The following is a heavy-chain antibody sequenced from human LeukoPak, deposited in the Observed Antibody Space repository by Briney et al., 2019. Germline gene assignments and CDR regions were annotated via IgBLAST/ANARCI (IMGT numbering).Heavy chain of an antibody. D-gene: IGHD6-13*01. CDR1: GFTFSDYW. CDR3: ATRSSHTSSWYVYLFWDY. J-gene: IGHJ4*02. CDR2: INQDGSEK. V-gene: IGHV3-7*01. Sequence: GGSLRLSCAASGFTFSDYWMTWVRQAPGRGLEWVANINQDGSEKNYVDSVKGRFTISRDNAKNSLYLQMNSLRAEDTTYYCATRSSHTSSWYVYLFWDYWGQGALVTVSS.